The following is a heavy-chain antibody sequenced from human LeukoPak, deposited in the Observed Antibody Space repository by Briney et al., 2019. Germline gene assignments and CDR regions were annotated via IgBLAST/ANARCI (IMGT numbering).Heavy chain of an antibody. Sequence: GGSLRLSCAASGFTFIEYSLTWVRQAPGKGLEWVANINHDGSEKNYVDSVKGRFTISRDNAENSVYLQVNSLRAEDTAIYYCARDYPQFDPWGQGTLVTVSS. J-gene: IGHJ5*02. CDR3: ARDYPQFDP. CDR1: GFTFIEYS. CDR2: INHDGSEK. V-gene: IGHV3-7*03.